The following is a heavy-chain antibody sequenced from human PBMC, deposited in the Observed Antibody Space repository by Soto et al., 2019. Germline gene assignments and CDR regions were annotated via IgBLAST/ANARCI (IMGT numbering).Heavy chain of an antibody. D-gene: IGHD2-21*02. Sequence: QVQLQESGPGLVKPSQTLSLTCTVSGGSISSGGYYWSWIRQHPGKGLEWIGYIYYSGSTYYNPSLKSRVTISVDTSKNQCSRKLSSVTAADTAVYYCARDLGDNTDVGAFDIWGQGTMVTVSS. CDR2: IYYSGST. J-gene: IGHJ3*02. V-gene: IGHV4-31*03. CDR1: GGSISSGGYY. CDR3: ARDLGDNTDVGAFDI.